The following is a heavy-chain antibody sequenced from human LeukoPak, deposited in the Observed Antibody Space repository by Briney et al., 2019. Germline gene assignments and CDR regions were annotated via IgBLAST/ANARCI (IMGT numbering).Heavy chain of an antibody. CDR3: ARGRPYSGGYHLDY. D-gene: IGHD1-26*01. J-gene: IGHJ4*02. V-gene: IGHV4-39*01. CDR2: IYYSGST. CDR1: GDSTSSDRYY. Sequence: ETLSLTCTVSGDSTSSDRYYGGWVRQPPGKGLEWIGNIYYSGSTYYNPSLKSRVTMSVDTSKNQFFLKLNSVTAAGTAVYYCARGRPYSGGYHLDYWGQGTLVTVSA.